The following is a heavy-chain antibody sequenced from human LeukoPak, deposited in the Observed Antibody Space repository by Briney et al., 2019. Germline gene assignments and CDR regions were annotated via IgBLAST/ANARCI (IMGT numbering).Heavy chain of an antibody. CDR3: ARLWGYCSSTSCYYNWFDP. CDR1: GGSISSSSYY. Sequence: SETLSLTCTVSGGSISSSSYYWGWIRQPPGKWLEWIGSIYYSGSTYYNPSLKSRVTISVDTSKNQFSLKLSSVTAADTAVYYCARLWGYCSSTSCYYNWFDPWGQGTLVTVSS. CDR2: IYYSGST. V-gene: IGHV4-39*01. J-gene: IGHJ5*02. D-gene: IGHD2-2*01.